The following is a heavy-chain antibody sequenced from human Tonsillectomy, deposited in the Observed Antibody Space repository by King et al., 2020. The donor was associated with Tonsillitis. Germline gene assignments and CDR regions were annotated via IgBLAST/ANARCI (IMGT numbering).Heavy chain of an antibody. CDR1: GFTFDDYA. D-gene: IGHD3-10*01. CDR3: AKDYYGSGTYYNPFDY. V-gene: IGHV3-43*02. CDR2: LSGDGGST. Sequence: VQLVQSGGGVVQPGGSLRLSCAASGFTFDDYAMHWVRQTPGKGLEWVSLLSGDGGSTYYADSVKGRFTISRDNSKNSLYLQMNSLRTEDTALYCCAKDYYGSGTYYNPFDYWGQGTLVTVSA. J-gene: IGHJ4*02.